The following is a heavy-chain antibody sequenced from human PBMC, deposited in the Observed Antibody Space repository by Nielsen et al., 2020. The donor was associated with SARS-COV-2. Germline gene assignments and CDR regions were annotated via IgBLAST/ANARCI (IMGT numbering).Heavy chain of an antibody. CDR2: IRSKAYGGTT. Sequence: GESLKISCTASGFTFGDYAMSWFRQAPGKGLEWVGFIRSKAYGGTTVYAASVKGRFTISRDDYKSIAYLQMNSLKTEDTAVYYCTRDGPMDYWGQGTLVTVSS. J-gene: IGHJ4*02. D-gene: IGHD2-2*01. V-gene: IGHV3-49*03. CDR3: TRDGPMDY. CDR1: GFTFGDYA.